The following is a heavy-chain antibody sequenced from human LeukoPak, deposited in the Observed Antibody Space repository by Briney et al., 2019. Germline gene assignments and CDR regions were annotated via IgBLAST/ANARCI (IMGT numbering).Heavy chain of an antibody. CDR3: ARDTYDTSGYTFDY. D-gene: IGHD3-22*01. Sequence: SETLPLTCSVSGDSISSGSFYWSWIRQHPGKGLEWIGCVYYSGSTYYDPSLKSRVTISVDTSKTQFSLKLNSVTAADTAVYYCARDTYDTSGYTFDYWGQGTLVTVSS. CDR1: GDSISSGSFY. V-gene: IGHV4-31*03. J-gene: IGHJ4*02. CDR2: VYYSGST.